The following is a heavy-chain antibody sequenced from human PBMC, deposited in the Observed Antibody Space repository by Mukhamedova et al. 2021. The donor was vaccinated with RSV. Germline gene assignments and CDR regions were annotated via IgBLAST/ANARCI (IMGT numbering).Heavy chain of an antibody. Sequence: NDDKRYSPSLRSRLTIAKDTSKNQVVLTMTNMDPVDTATYYCAREPYGSDNWFDPWGQGTLVTVSS. CDR2: NDDK. D-gene: IGHD3-10*01. J-gene: IGHJ5*02. V-gene: IGHV2-5*01. CDR3: AREPYGSDNWFDP.